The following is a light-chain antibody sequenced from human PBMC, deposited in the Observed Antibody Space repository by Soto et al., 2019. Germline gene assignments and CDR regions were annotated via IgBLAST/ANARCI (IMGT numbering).Light chain of an antibody. CDR1: SSDVGHYNY. CDR2: DVN. V-gene: IGLV2-14*01. J-gene: IGLJ2*01. CDR3: CSYTSSSTRI. Sequence: QAVVTQPASVSGSPGQSITISCTGTSSDVGHYNYVSWYQQYPGKAPKLMIYDVNTRPSGVSNRFSGSKSGNTASLTISGLQAEDEADYYCCSYTSSSTRIFGGGTKVTVL.